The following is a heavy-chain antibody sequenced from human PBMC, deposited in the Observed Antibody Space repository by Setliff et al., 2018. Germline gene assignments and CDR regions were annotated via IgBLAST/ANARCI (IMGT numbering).Heavy chain of an antibody. Sequence: SVKVSCKTSAYSFSGYYIHWVRQAPGQGLEWMGGTIPMFGTTSYARQCQGRVTIITDESTSTAYMQLSSLRSDDTAVYYCARVPQEALYYYDRGNYFDYWGQGTLVTVSS. CDR3: ARVPQEALYYYDRGNYFDY. D-gene: IGHD3-22*01. CDR2: TIPMFGTT. V-gene: IGHV1-69*05. J-gene: IGHJ4*02. CDR1: AYSFSGYY.